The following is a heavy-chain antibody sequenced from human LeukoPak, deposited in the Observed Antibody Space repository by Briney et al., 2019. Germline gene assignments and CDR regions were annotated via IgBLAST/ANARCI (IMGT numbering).Heavy chain of an antibody. V-gene: IGHV1-24*01. D-gene: IGHD2/OR15-2a*01. CDR1: EYTLTGLS. CDR2: FDPEDVDT. CDR3: ASISSHFLRPPYFAY. J-gene: IGHJ4*02. Sequence: ASVKVSCKVSEYTLTGLSVHWVRLAPGKGLEWMGGFDPEDVDTIYAQKFEGRVTMTEDTSTDTAYLELSSLRSEDTAVYYCASISSHFLRPPYFAYWGQGTLVTVSS.